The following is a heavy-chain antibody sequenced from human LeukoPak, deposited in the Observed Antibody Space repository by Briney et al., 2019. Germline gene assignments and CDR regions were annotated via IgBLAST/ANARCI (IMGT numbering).Heavy chain of an antibody. D-gene: IGHD2-2*01. J-gene: IGHJ4*02. V-gene: IGHV3-7*01. Sequence: GGSLRLSCAASGFTFSTYWMSWVRQAPGKGLEWVATIKQDGSEKYYVDSVKGRFTISRDNAKNSRYLQMNSLRADDTAIYYCERDGRIVVVPSVWGQGTLVTVSS. CDR2: IKQDGSEK. CDR1: GFTFSTYW. CDR3: ERDGRIVVVPSV.